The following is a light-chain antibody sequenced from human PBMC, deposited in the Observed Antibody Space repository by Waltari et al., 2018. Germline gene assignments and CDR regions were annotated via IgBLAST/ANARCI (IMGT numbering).Light chain of an antibody. Sequence: QSALTQPRSVSGSPGQSVTLSCTGTDSDVGAYKYVSWYQHRPGQTPRIVIYDVDQRPSGVPKRVSGSKADNTASLTISGLQTDDEASYYCCSYAGRYTSVFGGGTKVTVL. CDR1: DSDVGAYKY. CDR3: CSYAGRYTSV. V-gene: IGLV2-11*01. CDR2: DVD. J-gene: IGLJ2*01.